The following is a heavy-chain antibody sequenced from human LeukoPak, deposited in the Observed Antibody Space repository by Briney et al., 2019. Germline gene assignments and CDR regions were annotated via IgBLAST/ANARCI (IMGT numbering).Heavy chain of an antibody. Sequence: ASVKVSCKVSGYTLTELSMHWVRQAPGKGLEWMGGSDPEDGETIYAQKFQGRVTMTEDTSTDTAYMELSSLRSEDTAVYYCATAYDGSGYYKYWGQGTLVTVSS. J-gene: IGHJ4*02. V-gene: IGHV1-24*01. D-gene: IGHD3-22*01. CDR2: SDPEDGET. CDR3: ATAYDGSGYYKY. CDR1: GYTLTELS.